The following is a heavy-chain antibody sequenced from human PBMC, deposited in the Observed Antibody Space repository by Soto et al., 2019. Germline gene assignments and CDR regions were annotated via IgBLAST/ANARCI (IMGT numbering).Heavy chain of an antibody. J-gene: IGHJ4*02. Sequence: SETLSLTCAVYGGSFSGYYWSWIRQPPGKGLEWIGEINHSGSTNYNPSLKSRVTISVDTSKNQFSLKLSSVTAADTAVYYCARDGGGDYVWWAKPRQPPDYWGQGTLVTVSA. D-gene: IGHD4-17*01. CDR3: ARDGGGDYVWWAKPRQPPDY. CDR2: INHSGST. V-gene: IGHV4-34*01. CDR1: GGSFSGYY.